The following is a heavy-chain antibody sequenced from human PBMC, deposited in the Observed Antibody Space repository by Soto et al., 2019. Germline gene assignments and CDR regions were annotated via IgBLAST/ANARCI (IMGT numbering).Heavy chain of an antibody. V-gene: IGHV4-39*01. Sequence: QLRLQESGPGLMKPSETLSLNCTVSGGSISSKSYYWDWIRQPPGNGLEWIGSFYYTGNRYYNPSLKSRVTISVDTSKNPFSLKLTSVTAADTAVYYCARRGGNFYGSGSLNWFDPWGQGNLVSVSS. CDR2: FYYTGNR. D-gene: IGHD3-10*01. CDR3: ARRGGNFYGSGSLNWFDP. J-gene: IGHJ5*02. CDR1: GGSISSKSYY.